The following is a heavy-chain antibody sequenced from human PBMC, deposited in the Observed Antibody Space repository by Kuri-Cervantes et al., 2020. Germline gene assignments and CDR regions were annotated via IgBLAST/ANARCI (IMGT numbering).Heavy chain of an antibody. D-gene: IGHD3-22*01. J-gene: IGHJ4*02. CDR3: ARERSYYDSSGYYYLLDY. CDR1: CWSFSGYY. V-gene: IGHV4-34*01. CDR2: INHSGST. Sequence: SQTLSLTCAVYCWSFSGYYWSWIRQPPGKGLEWIGAINHSGSTNYNPSLKSRVTISVDTSKNQFSLKLSSVTAADTAVYYCARERSYYDSSGYYYLLDYWGQGTLVTVSS.